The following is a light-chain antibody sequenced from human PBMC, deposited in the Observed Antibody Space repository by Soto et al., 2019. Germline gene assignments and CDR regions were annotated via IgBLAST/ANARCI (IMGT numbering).Light chain of an antibody. J-gene: IGKJ3*01. CDR1: QSVRSS. V-gene: IGKV3-11*01. CDR3: QQRRNWPPEVT. CDR2: DAS. Sequence: EIVLTQSPDTLSLSPGERATLSCRASQSVRSSLAWYQQKPGQAPRLLIYDASNRATGIPAKFSGSGSGTDFNLTISRLELEDFAVYYCQQRRNWPPEVTFCPGTKVDIK.